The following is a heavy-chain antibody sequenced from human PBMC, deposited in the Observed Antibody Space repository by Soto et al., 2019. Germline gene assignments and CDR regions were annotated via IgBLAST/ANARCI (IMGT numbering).Heavy chain of an antibody. CDR2: IYYSGST. CDR1: GGSISSGGYY. CDR3: ARDSGLWSGYGMDA. J-gene: IGHJ6*02. Sequence: SETLSLTCTVSGGSISSGGYYWSWIRQHPGKGLEWIGYIYYSGSTYYNPSLKSRVTISVDTSKNQFSLKLSSVTAADTAVYYCARDSGLWSGYGMDAWGQGTTVTVSS. D-gene: IGHD3-3*01. V-gene: IGHV4-31*03.